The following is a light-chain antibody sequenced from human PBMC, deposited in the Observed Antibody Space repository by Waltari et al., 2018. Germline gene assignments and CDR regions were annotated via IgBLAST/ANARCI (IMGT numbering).Light chain of an antibody. V-gene: IGKV3-15*01. CDR1: QSVSRN. CDR3: QQYNSWPLT. CDR2: GAS. Sequence: EIVMTQSPATLPVSPGESATLSCRASQSVSRNLAWYQQKPGQAPRLLIYGASTRATGIPARFSGSGSGTEFTLTISSLQSEDFAVYYCQQYNSWPLTFGGGTK. J-gene: IGKJ4*01.